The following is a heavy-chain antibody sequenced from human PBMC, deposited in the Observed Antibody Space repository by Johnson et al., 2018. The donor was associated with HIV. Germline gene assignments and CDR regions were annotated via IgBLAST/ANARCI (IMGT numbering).Heavy chain of an antibody. D-gene: IGHD4-17*01. CDR1: GFTFSSYW. CDR2: IKSKTDGGTT. CDR3: ARSTNDYGDYNDAFDI. Sequence: VKLVESGGGLVQPGGSLRLSCAASGFTFSSYWMSWVRQAPGKGLEWVGRIKSKTDGGTTDYAAPVKGRFTISRDDSKNTLYLQMNSLRAEDTAVYYCARSTNDYGDYNDAFDIWGQGTMVTVSS. J-gene: IGHJ3*02. V-gene: IGHV3-15*01.